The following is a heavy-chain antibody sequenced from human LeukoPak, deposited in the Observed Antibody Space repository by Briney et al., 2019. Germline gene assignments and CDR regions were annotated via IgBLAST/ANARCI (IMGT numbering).Heavy chain of an antibody. J-gene: IGHJ6*02. Sequence: TSETLSLTCTVSGGSISSYYWSWIRQPPGKGLEWIGYIYYSGSTNYNPSLKSRVTMSVDTSKNQFSLKLSSVTAADTAVYYCARAEAYYYGMDVWGQGTAVTVSS. V-gene: IGHV4-59*01. CDR1: GGSISSYY. CDR3: ARAEAYYYGMDV. CDR2: IYYSGST.